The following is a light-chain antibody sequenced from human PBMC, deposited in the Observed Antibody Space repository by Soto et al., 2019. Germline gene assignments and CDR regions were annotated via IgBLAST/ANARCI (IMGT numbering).Light chain of an antibody. CDR3: QQYNNWPWT. CDR1: QSISDT. CDR2: SAS. V-gene: IGKV3-15*01. J-gene: IGKJ1*01. Sequence: EIVMTQSPSTLSVSPGGRATLSCRARQSISDTLAWYQQKPGQAPRLLIYSASRGATGVPARFSGSGSGTDFTLTISSLQSEDFAVYYCQQYNNWPWTFGQGTKVDIK.